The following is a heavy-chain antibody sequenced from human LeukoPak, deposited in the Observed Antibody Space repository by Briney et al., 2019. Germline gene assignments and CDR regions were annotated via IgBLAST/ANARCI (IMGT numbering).Heavy chain of an antibody. CDR1: GFTFSSYS. V-gene: IGHV3-21*01. CDR3: AKDWGTNWQNWFDS. CDR2: ISSSSSYV. J-gene: IGHJ5*01. Sequence: GGSLRLSCAASGFTFSSYSMNWVRQAPGKGLEWVSSISSSSSYVYYADSVKGRFTISRDNAKNSLYLQMNSLRAEDTAVYYCAKDWGTNWQNWFDSWGQGTLVTVSS. D-gene: IGHD3-16*01.